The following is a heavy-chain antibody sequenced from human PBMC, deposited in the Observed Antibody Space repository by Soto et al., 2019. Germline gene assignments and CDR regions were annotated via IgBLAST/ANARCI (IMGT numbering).Heavy chain of an antibody. J-gene: IGHJ3*02. CDR1: GFTFSSYA. Sequence: PGGSLRLSCAASGFTFSSYAMSWVRQAPGKGLEWVSAISGSGGSTYYADSVKGRFTISRDNSKNTLYLQMNSLGVEDTAVYYCAQNRGDVWDAFDNWGQGTLVTVSS. D-gene: IGHD3-3*01. CDR3: AQNRGDVWDAFDN. V-gene: IGHV3-23*01. CDR2: ISGSGGST.